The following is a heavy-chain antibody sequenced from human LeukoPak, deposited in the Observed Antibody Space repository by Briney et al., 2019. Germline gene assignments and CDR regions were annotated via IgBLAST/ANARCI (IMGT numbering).Heavy chain of an antibody. Sequence: PSETLSLTCTVSGGSISSYYWNWIRQPPGKGLEWIGYIHYSGSTNYNPSLKSRVTISLDTSKNQFSLKLSSVTAAGTAVYYCARAGYYYDSSGFRWFDPWGQGTLVTVSS. D-gene: IGHD3-22*01. J-gene: IGHJ5*02. CDR3: ARAGYYYDSSGFRWFDP. CDR1: GGSISSYY. V-gene: IGHV4-59*01. CDR2: IHYSGST.